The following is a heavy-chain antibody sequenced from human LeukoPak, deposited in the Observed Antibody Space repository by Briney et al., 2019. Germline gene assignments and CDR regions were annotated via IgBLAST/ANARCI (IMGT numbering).Heavy chain of an antibody. V-gene: IGHV4-59*01. CDR2: IYYCGST. D-gene: IGHD3-10*01. J-gene: IGHJ5*02. CDR3: ARDPGSRYGSGSYYFDP. CDR1: GGSISSYY. Sequence: PSETLSLTCTVSGGSISSYYWSWIRQPPGKGLEWIGYIYYCGSTNYNPSLKSRLTISVATSKNQFSLKLSSATAADTAVYYCARDPGSRYGSGSYYFDPWGQGTLVTVSS.